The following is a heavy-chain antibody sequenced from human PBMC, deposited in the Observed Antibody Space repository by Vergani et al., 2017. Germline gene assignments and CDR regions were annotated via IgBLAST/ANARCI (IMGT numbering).Heavy chain of an antibody. CDR2: ISAYNGKT. CDR3: ARDGGGMIVPDFDY. V-gene: IGHV1-18*01. CDR1: GYTFSSYG. J-gene: IGHJ4*02. D-gene: IGHD3-22*01. Sequence: QVHLVQSGAEVKKPGASVKVSCKTSGYTFSSYGISWVRQAPGQGLEWMGWISAYNGKTDYAQKVQGRVTMTTDTSTSTAYMELRSLGSDDTAVYYCARDGGGMIVPDFDYWGQGTLVTVSS.